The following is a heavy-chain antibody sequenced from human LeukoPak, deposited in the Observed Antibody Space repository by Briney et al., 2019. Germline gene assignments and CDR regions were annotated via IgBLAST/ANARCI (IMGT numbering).Heavy chain of an antibody. J-gene: IGHJ4*02. CDR1: GGSISSGGYH. D-gene: IGHD1-26*01. CDR2: IYYSGST. CDR3: ATAEWENFYFDS. Sequence: PSETLSLTCTVSGGSISSGGYHWSWIRQHPGKGLEWIGNIYYSGSTYYNPSLMSRITMSVDPSQNQFSLKMRDVTAADTAAYFCATAEWENFYFDSWGQGALVAVTS. V-gene: IGHV4-31*03.